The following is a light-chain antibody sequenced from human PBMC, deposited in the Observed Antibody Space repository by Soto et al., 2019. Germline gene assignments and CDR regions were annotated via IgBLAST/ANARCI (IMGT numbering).Light chain of an antibody. J-gene: IGKJ1*01. V-gene: IGKV3-20*01. Sequence: EIVLTQSPGTLSLSPGERATLSCRASQSVSSSYLGWYQQKPGQAPRLLIYGASSRATGIPDRFSGSGSGTDFTLTISRLDPEDFAVYYCQQHGSSPWTFGQGTKVEIK. CDR3: QQHGSSPWT. CDR1: QSVSSSY. CDR2: GAS.